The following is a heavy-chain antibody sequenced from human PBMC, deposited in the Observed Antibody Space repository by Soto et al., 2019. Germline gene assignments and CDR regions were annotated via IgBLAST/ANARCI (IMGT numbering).Heavy chain of an antibody. J-gene: IGHJ4*02. D-gene: IGHD3-22*01. Sequence: WTWIRQTPGKGLEWVGEISHSGSTNYNPSLMSRVTMSADTSKKQFSLSLSSVTAADTALYFCARGYESSRRYLPLLDYWGQGTLVTVSS. CDR3: ARGYESSRRYLPLLDY. V-gene: IGHV4-34*01. CDR2: ISHSGST.